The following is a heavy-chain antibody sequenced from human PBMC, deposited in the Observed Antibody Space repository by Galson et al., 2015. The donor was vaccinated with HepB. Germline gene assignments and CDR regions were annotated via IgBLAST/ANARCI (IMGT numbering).Heavy chain of an antibody. CDR2: IRSKANNYAT. CDR3: TRLGDFSGYSSR. D-gene: IGHD6-13*01. J-gene: IGHJ4*02. V-gene: IGHV3-73*01. Sequence: SLRLSCAASGFTFSGSAIHWVRQASGKGPEWVGRIRSKANNYATSYVPSVKGRFTISRDDLKNIAYLHMKSLKTEDTAVYYCTRLGDFSGYSSRWGQGTLVTVSS. CDR1: GFTFSGSA.